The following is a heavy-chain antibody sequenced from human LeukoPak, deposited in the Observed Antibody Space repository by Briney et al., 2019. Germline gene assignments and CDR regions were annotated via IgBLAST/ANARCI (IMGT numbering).Heavy chain of an antibody. Sequence: ASVKVSCKASGGTFSSYYMHWVRQAPGQGLEWMGIINPSGGSTSYAQRFQGRVTMTRDTSTSTVYMELSSLRSEDTAVYYCAREYYYDSTVQNLPDYWGQGTLVTVSS. J-gene: IGHJ4*02. CDR3: AREYYYDSTVQNLPDY. CDR1: GGTFSSYY. D-gene: IGHD3-22*01. CDR2: INPSGGST. V-gene: IGHV1-46*01.